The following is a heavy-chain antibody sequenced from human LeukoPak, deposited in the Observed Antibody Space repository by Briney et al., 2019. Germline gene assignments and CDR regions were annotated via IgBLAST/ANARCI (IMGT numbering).Heavy chain of an antibody. CDR3: ARDIAVGTRWFDP. J-gene: IGHJ5*02. D-gene: IGHD2-15*01. CDR1: GFTFSSYS. CDR2: INSDGSST. Sequence: GGSLRLSCAASGFTFSSYSMNWVRQAPGKGLVWVSRINSDGSSTSYADSVKGRFTISRDNAKNTLYLQMNSLRAEDTAVYYCARDIAVGTRWFDPWGQGTLVTVSS. V-gene: IGHV3-74*01.